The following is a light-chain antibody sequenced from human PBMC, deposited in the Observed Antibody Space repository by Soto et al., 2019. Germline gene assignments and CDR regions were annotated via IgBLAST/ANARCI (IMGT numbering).Light chain of an antibody. CDR2: DVR. CDR1: SSDVGGYNS. CDR3: CSYAGSYTYV. J-gene: IGLJ1*01. Sequence: QPVLTQPRSVSGSPGQSVTISCTGTSSDVGGYNSVSWYQQHPGKVPKLIIYDVRKRPSGVPDRLSGSKSGNTASLTISGLQAEDEADYYCCSYAGSYTYVFGTGTKLTVL. V-gene: IGLV2-11*01.